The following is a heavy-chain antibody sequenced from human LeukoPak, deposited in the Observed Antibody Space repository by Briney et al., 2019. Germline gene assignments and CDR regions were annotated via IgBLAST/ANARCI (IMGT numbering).Heavy chain of an antibody. CDR3: ARDPGYDYVWGSSRSFDY. J-gene: IGHJ4*02. CDR2: ISSSGSTI. V-gene: IGHV3-48*03. D-gene: IGHD3-16*02. CDR1: GFTFSSYE. Sequence: GGSLRLSCAASGFTFSSYEMNWVRQAPGKGLEWVSYISSSGSTIYYADSVKGRFTISRDNAKNSLYLQMNSLRAEDTAVYYCARDPGYDYVWGSSRSFDYWGQGTLVTVSS.